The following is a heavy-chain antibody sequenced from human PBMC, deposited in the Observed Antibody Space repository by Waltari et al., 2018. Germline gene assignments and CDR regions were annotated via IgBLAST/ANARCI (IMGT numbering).Heavy chain of an antibody. V-gene: IGHV4-59*01. J-gene: IGHJ4*02. Sequence: QVQLQESGPGLVKPSETLSLSCSVFGASINTSYWNWIRQPPGEGLQWVANIFYSGTTHYNPSLKNRVTISLDTSKNEVSLSLTSVTAADTAVYYCARLAISGHFDYWGQGVLVTVSS. CDR1: GASINTSY. CDR2: IFYSGTT. CDR3: ARLAISGHFDY.